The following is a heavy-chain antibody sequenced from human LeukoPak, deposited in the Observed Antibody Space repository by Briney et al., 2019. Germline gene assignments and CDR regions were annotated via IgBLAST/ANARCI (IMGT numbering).Heavy chain of an antibody. Sequence: ASVKVSCKASGYTFTSYGISWVRQAPGQGLEWMGWISAFNGNTNYAQKLQGRVTMTTDTSTSTAYMELRSLRSDDTAVYYCARDQSYYDSSGYYPRNFDYWGQGTLVTVSS. J-gene: IGHJ4*02. D-gene: IGHD3-22*01. CDR3: ARDQSYYDSSGYYPRNFDY. CDR1: GYTFTSYG. CDR2: ISAFNGNT. V-gene: IGHV1-18*01.